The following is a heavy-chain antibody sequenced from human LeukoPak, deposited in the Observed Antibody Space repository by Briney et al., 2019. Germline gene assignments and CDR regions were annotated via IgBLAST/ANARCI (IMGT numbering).Heavy chain of an antibody. D-gene: IGHD6-13*01. CDR1: GYTFTSYD. V-gene: IGHV1-8*01. J-gene: IGHJ1*01. Sequence: SVKVFCKASGYTFTSYDINWVRHATGQGLEWMGWMNPNSGNTGYAQKFQGRVTMSRNTYISTAYMELSSLRSEDTAVYYCARGRPRIAAAGRGYFQHWGQGTLVTVSS. CDR3: ARGRPRIAAAGRGYFQH. CDR2: MNPNSGNT.